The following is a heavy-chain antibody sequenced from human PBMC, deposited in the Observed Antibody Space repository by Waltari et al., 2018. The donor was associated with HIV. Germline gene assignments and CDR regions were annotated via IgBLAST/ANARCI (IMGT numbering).Heavy chain of an antibody. CDR1: GGTFNNYD. Sequence: QVQLVQSGAEVKKPGSSVKVSCKASGGTFNNYDFIWVRQAPGQGLEWMGGIIPIFNTRNYAQKFQGRVTITADESTSTAYMELSSLRSEDTAVYYCARGVYYDILTGPIMGYFDYWGQGTLVTVSS. J-gene: IGHJ4*02. CDR2: IIPIFNTR. CDR3: ARGVYYDILTGPIMGYFDY. V-gene: IGHV1-69*01. D-gene: IGHD3-9*01.